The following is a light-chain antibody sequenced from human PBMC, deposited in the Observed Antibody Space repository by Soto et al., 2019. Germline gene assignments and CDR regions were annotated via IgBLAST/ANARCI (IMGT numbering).Light chain of an antibody. J-gene: IGKJ4*01. V-gene: IGKV1-33*01. CDR2: DSS. CDR1: QDISNY. CDR3: QQFSSLPLT. Sequence: DIQMTQSPSSLSASVGDRVTMTCQASQDISNYVNWYQQKPGKAPKLLIYDSSNLETGVPSRFSGSGSGTDFTFTISSLQPADIATYYCQQFSSLPLTFGGGTKVEI.